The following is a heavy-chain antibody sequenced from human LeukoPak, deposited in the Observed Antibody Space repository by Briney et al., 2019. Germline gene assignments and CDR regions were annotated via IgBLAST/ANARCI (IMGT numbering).Heavy chain of an antibody. CDR2: TYYRSKWYD. CDR1: GDSVSNKSAA. J-gene: IGHJ4*02. CDR3: VTYYYGSSAPKRNY. V-gene: IGHV6-1*01. D-gene: IGHD3-22*01. Sequence: SQTLSLTCAISGDSVSNKSAAWNWIRQSPSRGLEWLGRTYYRSKWYDDYAASVKSRISITPDTSKNQFSLKLSSVTAADTAVYYCVTYYYGSSAPKRNYWGQGILVTVSS.